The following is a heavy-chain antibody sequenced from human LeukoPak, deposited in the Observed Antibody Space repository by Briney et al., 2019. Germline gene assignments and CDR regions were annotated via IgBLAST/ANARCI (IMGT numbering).Heavy chain of an antibody. CDR3: ARDVPLPTPVTTNRIDP. V-gene: IGHV1-69*04. J-gene: IGHJ5*01. CDR1: GGTFSSYA. Sequence: SVKVSCKASGGTFSSYAISWVRQAPGQGLEWMGRIIPILGMANYAQKFQGRVTITADKSTSTAYMELSSLRSEDTAVYYCARDVPLPTPVTTNRIDPCVPGTLDTVSS. CDR2: IIPILGMA. D-gene: IGHD4-17*01.